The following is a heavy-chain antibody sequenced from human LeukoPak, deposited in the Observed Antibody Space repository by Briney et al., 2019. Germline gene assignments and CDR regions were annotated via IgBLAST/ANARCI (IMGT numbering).Heavy chain of an antibody. V-gene: IGHV4-59*01. Sequence: SETLSLTCTVSGGSISSYYWSWIRQPPGKGLEWIGYIYYSGSTNYNPSLKSRVTISVDTSKNQFSLKLSSVTAADTAVYYCASGFRGLWFGESLIRGAFDIWGQGTMVTVSS. D-gene: IGHD3-10*01. CDR1: GGSISSYY. J-gene: IGHJ3*02. CDR3: ASGFRGLWFGESLIRGAFDI. CDR2: IYYSGST.